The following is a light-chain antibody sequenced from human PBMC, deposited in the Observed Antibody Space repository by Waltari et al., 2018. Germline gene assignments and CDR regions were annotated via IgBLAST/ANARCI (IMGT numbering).Light chain of an antibody. CDR3: CSYAGLGIYV. CDR1: SSDVGNYNL. V-gene: IGLV2-23*02. Sequence: QSGLTQPASVSGSPGQSITISCTGTSSDVGNYNLVSWYQQYPGKAPKLMVYGVTKRTSGVSDRFSGSKSGNTASLTISGLQSQDEADYYCCSYAGLGIYVFGTGTKVTVL. CDR2: GVT. J-gene: IGLJ1*01.